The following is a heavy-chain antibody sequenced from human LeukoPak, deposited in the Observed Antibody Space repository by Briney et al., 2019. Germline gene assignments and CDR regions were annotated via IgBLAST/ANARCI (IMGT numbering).Heavy chain of an antibody. V-gene: IGHV3-23*01. D-gene: IGHD3-9*01. CDR2: ISGSGGST. J-gene: IGHJ5*02. CDR3: ANGPDILTGRDWFDP. Sequence: GGSPRLSCAASGFTFDDYAMHWVRQAPGKGLEWVSAISGSGGSTYYADSVKGRFTISRDNSKNTLYLQMNSLRAEDTAVYYCANGPDILTGRDWFDPWGQGTLVTVSS. CDR1: GFTFDDYA.